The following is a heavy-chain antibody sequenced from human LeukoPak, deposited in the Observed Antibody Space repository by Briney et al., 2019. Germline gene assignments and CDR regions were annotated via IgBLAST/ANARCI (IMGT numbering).Heavy chain of an antibody. CDR2: ISYDGDNK. CDR3: ARVSRTGYSSGCFDH. Sequence: GGSLRLSCAASGFSFSSYAIHWVRQAPGKGLEWVTLISYDGDNKYYLHSVKGRFTISRDDSKKTVYLQMNSLRPEDTAVYYCARVSRTGYSSGCFDHWGQGALVSVSS. CDR1: GFSFSSYA. J-gene: IGHJ4*02. D-gene: IGHD2-15*01. V-gene: IGHV3-30-3*01.